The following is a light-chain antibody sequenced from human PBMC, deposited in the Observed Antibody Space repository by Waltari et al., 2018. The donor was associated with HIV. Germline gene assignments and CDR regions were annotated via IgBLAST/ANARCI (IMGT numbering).Light chain of an antibody. CDR3: QQYNNWPLT. J-gene: IGKJ4*01. Sequence: EIVMTQSPATLSVAPGERATLSCRASQSVSSKLAWYQQKPGQAPRLLIYVASNRATGIPARFSGGGSGTEFTLTISSLQSEDFAVYYCQQYNNWPLTFGGGTRVEI. CDR1: QSVSSK. V-gene: IGKV3-15*01. CDR2: VAS.